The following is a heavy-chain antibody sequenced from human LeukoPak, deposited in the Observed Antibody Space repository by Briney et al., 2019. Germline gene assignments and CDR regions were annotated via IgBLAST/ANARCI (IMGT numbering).Heavy chain of an antibody. CDR2: IYSGGST. V-gene: IGHV3-53*01. Sequence: PGGSLRLSCAASGFTVSSNYMSWVRQAPGKGLEWVSVIYSGGSTYYAGSVKGRFTISRDNSKNTLYLQMNSLRAEDTAVYYCARDHYDSSGSDYWGQGTLVTVSS. CDR1: GFTVSSNY. D-gene: IGHD3-22*01. CDR3: ARDHYDSSGSDY. J-gene: IGHJ4*02.